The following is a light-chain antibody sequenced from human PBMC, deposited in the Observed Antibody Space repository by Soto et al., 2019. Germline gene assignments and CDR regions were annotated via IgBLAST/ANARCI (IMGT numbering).Light chain of an antibody. Sequence: EIVMTQSPATLSVSPGERATLSCRASQSVSSNLAWYQQKHGQAPRFLIYGASTRATGIPARFSGSGSGTEFTLTISSLQSEDFAVYYCQQYDNWPLTFGGGTKVEIK. J-gene: IGKJ4*01. V-gene: IGKV3-15*01. CDR2: GAS. CDR1: QSVSSN. CDR3: QQYDNWPLT.